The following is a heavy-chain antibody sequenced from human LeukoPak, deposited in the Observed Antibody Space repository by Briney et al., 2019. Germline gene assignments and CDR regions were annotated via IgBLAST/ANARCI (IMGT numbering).Heavy chain of an antibody. J-gene: IGHJ4*02. D-gene: IGHD2-21*01. CDR1: GFIFSGYG. Sequence: GGSLRLSCAASGFIFSGYGMHWVRQTPGKGLEWVAVIWYDGTNKYYADSVKGRFTISRDNSKNTLYLQMNSLRAEDTAVYYCARNLFPCPSGPGDYWGQGTLVTVSS. CDR2: IWYDGTNK. CDR3: ARNLFPCPSGPGDY. V-gene: IGHV3-33*01.